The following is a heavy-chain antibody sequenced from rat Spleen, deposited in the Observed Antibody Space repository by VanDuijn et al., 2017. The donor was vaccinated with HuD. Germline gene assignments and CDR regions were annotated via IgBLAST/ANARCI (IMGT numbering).Heavy chain of an antibody. CDR2: ISNSGGST. CDR3: TTERYPPFAY. V-gene: IGHV5-27*01. D-gene: IGHD1-5*01. Sequence: EVQLVESGGGLVRPGRSLKLSCAASGFTFSNYGMAWVRQAPTKGLEWVASISNSGGSTYYPDSVKGRFTISRDTAKSTLYLQMDSLRSEDTATYYCTTERYPPFAYWGQGTLVTVSS. J-gene: IGHJ3*01. CDR1: GFTFSNYG.